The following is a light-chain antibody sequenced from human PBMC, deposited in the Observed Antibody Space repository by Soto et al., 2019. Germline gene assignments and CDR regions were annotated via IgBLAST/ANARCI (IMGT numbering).Light chain of an antibody. Sequence: IVLTKFPGNLSVSAEERATLSCRASQSFHSIYLAWYQQKHGQAHRLGNYGASRTATGIPDRFSGSWSGTDFTPTRSKLRPEAFAGYDGQHYDSLPITFGQGTRLEIK. CDR2: GAS. CDR3: QHYDSLPIT. V-gene: IGKV3-20*01. J-gene: IGKJ5*01. CDR1: QSFHSIY.